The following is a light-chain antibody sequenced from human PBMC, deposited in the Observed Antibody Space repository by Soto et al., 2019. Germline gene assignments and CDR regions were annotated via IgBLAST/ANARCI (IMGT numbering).Light chain of an antibody. CDR1: SSNIGGNY. CDR3: AAWDDSLSGVV. J-gene: IGLJ2*01. Sequence: QSVLTQPPSASGTPGPRVTISCSGSSSNIGGNYVYWYQQLPGTAPKLLMYSNNQRPSGVPDRFSGSKSGTSASLAISGLRSEDEADYHCAAWDDSLSGVVFGGGTKLTVL. V-gene: IGLV1-47*02. CDR2: SNN.